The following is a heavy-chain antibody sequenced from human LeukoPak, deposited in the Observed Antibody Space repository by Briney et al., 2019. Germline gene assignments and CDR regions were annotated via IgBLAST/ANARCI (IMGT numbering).Heavy chain of an antibody. CDR1: GFTFDDYA. CDR3: ASSSSPPGD. CDR2: ISWNSGTI. D-gene: IGHD6-13*01. V-gene: IGHV3-9*01. Sequence: PGGSLRLSCAASGFTFDDYAMHWVRQTPGKGLERVSGISWNSGTIGYADSVMGRFTISRDNAKNSLYLQMNSLRAEDTAVYYCASSSSPPGDWGQGTLVTVSS. J-gene: IGHJ4*02.